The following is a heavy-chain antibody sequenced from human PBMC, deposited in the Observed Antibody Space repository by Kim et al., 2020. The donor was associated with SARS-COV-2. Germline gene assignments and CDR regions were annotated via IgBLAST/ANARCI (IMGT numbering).Heavy chain of an antibody. CDR1: GGTFSSYA. Sequence: SVKVSCKASGGTFSSYAISWVRQAPGQGLEWMGGIIPIFGTANYAQKFQGRVTITADESTSTAYMELSSLRSEDTAVYYCARGWIQLWRQGLLRTQEFSYWGQGTLVTVSS. V-gene: IGHV1-69*13. J-gene: IGHJ4*02. CDR3: ARGWIQLWRQGLLRTQEFSY. CDR2: IIPIFGTA. D-gene: IGHD5-18*01.